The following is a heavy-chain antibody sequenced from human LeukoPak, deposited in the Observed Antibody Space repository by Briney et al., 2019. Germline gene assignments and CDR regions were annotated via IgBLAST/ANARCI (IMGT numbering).Heavy chain of an antibody. Sequence: SETLSLTCAVYGGSFSGYYWSWIRQPPGKGLEWIGEINHSGSTNYNPSLKSRVTISVDTSKNQFSLKLSSVTAADTAVYCCARGVRITMVRGVIKPPEFDYWGQGTLVTVSS. V-gene: IGHV4-34*01. CDR3: ARGVRITMVRGVIKPPEFDY. CDR1: GGSFSGYY. D-gene: IGHD3-10*01. CDR2: INHSGST. J-gene: IGHJ4*02.